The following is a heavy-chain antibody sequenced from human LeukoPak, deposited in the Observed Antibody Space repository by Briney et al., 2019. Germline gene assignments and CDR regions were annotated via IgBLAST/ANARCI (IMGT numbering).Heavy chain of an antibody. D-gene: IGHD1-14*01. J-gene: IGHJ3*02. CDR2: ISYDGSNK. Sequence: PGRSLRLSCAASGFTFSSYGMHWVRQAPGKGLEWVAVISYDGSNKYYADSVKGRFTISRDNSKNTLYLQMNSLRAEDTAVYYCARDYRPVKEAFDIWGQGTMVTVSS. CDR3: ARDYRPVKEAFDI. CDR1: GFTFSSYG. V-gene: IGHV3-30*03.